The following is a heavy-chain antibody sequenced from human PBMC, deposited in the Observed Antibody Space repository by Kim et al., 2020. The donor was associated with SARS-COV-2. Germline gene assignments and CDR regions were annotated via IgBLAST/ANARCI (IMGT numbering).Heavy chain of an antibody. D-gene: IGHD2-2*01. Sequence: SETLSLTCTVSGGSISSSSYYWGWIRQPPGKGLEWIGSIYYSGSTYYNPSLKSRVTISVDTSKNQFSLKLSSVTAADTAVYYCARTSAAGFDYWGQGTLVTVSS. CDR1: GGSISSSSYY. J-gene: IGHJ4*02. CDR3: ARTSAAGFDY. CDR2: IYYSGST. V-gene: IGHV4-39*01.